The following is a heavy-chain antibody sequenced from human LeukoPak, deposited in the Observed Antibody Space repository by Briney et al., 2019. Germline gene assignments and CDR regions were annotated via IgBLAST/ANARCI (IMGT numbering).Heavy chain of an antibody. CDR3: ARSPREYCSSTSCYLNWFDP. CDR2: IIPIFSTA. CDR1: GGTFSSYA. J-gene: IGHJ5*02. D-gene: IGHD2-2*01. Sequence: SVKVSCKASGGTFSSYAIRWVRQAPGQGLEWMGGIIPIFSTANYAQKFQGRVTITADESTSTAYMELSSLRSEDTAVYYCARSPREYCSSTSCYLNWFDPWGQGTLVTVSS. V-gene: IGHV1-69*13.